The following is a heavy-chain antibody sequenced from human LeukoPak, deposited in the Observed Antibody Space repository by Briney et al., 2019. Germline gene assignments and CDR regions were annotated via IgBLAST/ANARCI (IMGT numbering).Heavy chain of an antibody. CDR2: FSSSGSTI. V-gene: IGHV3-48*03. CDR3: ARDDSSGYYPYYYYYGMDV. CDR1: GFTFSSYE. J-gene: IGHJ6*02. D-gene: IGHD3-22*01. Sequence: PGGSLRLSCAASGFTFSSYEMNWVRQAPGKGLEWVSYFSSSGSTIYYADSVKGRFTISRDNAKNSLYLQMNSLRAEDTAVYYCARDDSSGYYPYYYYYGMDVWGQGTTVTVSS.